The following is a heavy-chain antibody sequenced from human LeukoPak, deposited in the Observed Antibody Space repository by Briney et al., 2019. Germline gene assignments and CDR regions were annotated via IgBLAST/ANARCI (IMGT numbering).Heavy chain of an antibody. CDR1: GGTFSSYA. Sequence: ASVKVSCKASGGTFSSYAISWVRQAPGQGLEWMGWISAYNGNTNYAQKLQGRVTMTTDTSTSTAYMELRSLRSDDTAVYYCARRSYYYYGMDVWGQGTTVTVSS. CDR3: ARRSYYYYGMDV. CDR2: ISAYNGNT. V-gene: IGHV1-18*01. J-gene: IGHJ6*02.